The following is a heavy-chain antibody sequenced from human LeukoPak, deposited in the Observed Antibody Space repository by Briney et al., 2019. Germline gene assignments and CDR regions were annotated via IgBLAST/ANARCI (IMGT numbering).Heavy chain of an antibody. D-gene: IGHD2-15*01. CDR3: ARGNSCSGGSCSHYFDY. J-gene: IGHJ4*02. V-gene: IGHV3-21*01. CDR1: EFTFSSYS. Sequence: GGSLRLSCAASEFTFSSYSMSWVRQAPGKGLDWVSSISSSSSYIYYADSLKGRFTISRDNAKNSLYLQMNSLRAEDTAVYYCARGNSCSGGSCSHYFDYWGQGTLVTVSS. CDR2: ISSSSSYI.